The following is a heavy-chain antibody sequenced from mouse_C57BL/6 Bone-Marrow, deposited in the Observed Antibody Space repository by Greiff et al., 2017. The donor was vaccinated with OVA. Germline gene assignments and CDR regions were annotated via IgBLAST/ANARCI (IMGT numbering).Heavy chain of an antibody. V-gene: IGHV1-55*01. Sequence: QVQLQQSGAELVKPGASVKMSCKASGYTFTSYWITWVKQRPGQGLEWIGDIYPGSGSTNYNEKFKSKATLTVDTSSSTAYMQLSSLTSEDSAVYYCARPHYGSSPYYYAMDYWGQGTSVTVSS. CDR3: ARPHYGSSPYYYAMDY. CDR2: IYPGSGST. J-gene: IGHJ4*01. CDR1: GYTFTSYW. D-gene: IGHD1-1*01.